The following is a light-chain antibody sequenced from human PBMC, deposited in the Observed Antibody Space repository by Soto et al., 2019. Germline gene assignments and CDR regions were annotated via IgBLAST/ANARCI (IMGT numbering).Light chain of an antibody. CDR3: QHYNSYSEA. V-gene: IGKV1-5*01. J-gene: IGKJ1*01. Sequence: IQMTQSPSTLSASVRDRVTITFRASHDIRTYLAWYQQTPGKAPKLMIYEASTLQSGVPSRFSGSGSGTEFTLTISSLQPDDFATYYCQHYNSYSEAFGQGTKVDIK. CDR1: HDIRTY. CDR2: EAS.